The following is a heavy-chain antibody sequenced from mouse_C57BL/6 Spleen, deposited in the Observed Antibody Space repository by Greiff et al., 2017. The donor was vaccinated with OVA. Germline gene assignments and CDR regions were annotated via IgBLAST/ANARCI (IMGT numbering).Heavy chain of an antibody. CDR3: AIGYYYGSSYLAY. Sequence: QVQLQQPGAELVKPGASVKVSCKASGYTFTSYWMHWVKQRPGQGLEWIGRIHPSDSDTNYHQKFKGKATLTVDKSSSTAYMQLSSLTSDESAVDYCAIGYYYGSSYLAYWGQGTLGTVSA. CDR2: IHPSDSDT. CDR1: GYTFTSYW. D-gene: IGHD1-1*01. J-gene: IGHJ3*01. V-gene: IGHV1-74*01.